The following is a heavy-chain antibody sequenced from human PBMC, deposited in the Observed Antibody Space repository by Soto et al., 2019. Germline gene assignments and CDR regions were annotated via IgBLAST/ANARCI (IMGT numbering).Heavy chain of an antibody. D-gene: IGHD6-6*01. CDR2: INHSGST. V-gene: IGHV4-34*01. J-gene: IGHJ4*02. Sequence: QVQLQQWGAGLLKPSETLSLTCAVYGGSFSGYYWSWIRQPPGKGLEGIGEINHSGSTNYNPSLKSRVTISVDTSKNQFSLKLSSVTAADTAVYYCARHLEDSSSSSHQGLDYWGQGTLVTVSS. CDR3: ARHLEDSSSSSHQGLDY. CDR1: GGSFSGYY.